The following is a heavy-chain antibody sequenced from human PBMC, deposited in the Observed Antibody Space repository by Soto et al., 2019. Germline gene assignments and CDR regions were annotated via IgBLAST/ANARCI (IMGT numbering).Heavy chain of an antibody. D-gene: IGHD5-12*01. Sequence: QVPLQDSGPGLVKSSETLSLTCSVSGGSVSTPNYFWVWVRRAPGKGPVWIGNIFYNGRTDYNPSLQSRVTISVDTSKNQFSMKLGSVTAADTAIYYCARGAMSADDQSHWFDPWGHGTLVTVSS. CDR1: GGSVSTPNYF. J-gene: IGHJ5*02. V-gene: IGHV4-39*01. CDR2: IFYNGRT. CDR3: ARGAMSADDQSHWFDP.